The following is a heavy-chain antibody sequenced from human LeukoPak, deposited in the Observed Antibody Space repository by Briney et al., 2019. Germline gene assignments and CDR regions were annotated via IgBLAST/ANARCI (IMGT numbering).Heavy chain of an antibody. Sequence: GGSLRLSCAASGFTFSSYAMHWVRPAPGKGLEWVAVISYDGSNKYYADSVKGRFTISRDNSKNTTYLQMNSLRAEDTAVYYCARGRDYYDSSGYYPVNFDYWGQGTLVTVSS. V-gene: IGHV3-30*04. D-gene: IGHD3-22*01. CDR3: ARGRDYYDSSGYYPVNFDY. CDR2: ISYDGSNK. CDR1: GFTFSSYA. J-gene: IGHJ4*02.